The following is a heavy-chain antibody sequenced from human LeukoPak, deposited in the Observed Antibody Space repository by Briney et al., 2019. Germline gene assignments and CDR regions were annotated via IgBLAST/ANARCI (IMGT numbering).Heavy chain of an antibody. CDR2: INHSGST. V-gene: IGHV4-34*01. D-gene: IGHD6-19*01. J-gene: IGHJ4*02. CDR1: GGSFSGYY. CDR3: ARSIAVAVYFDY. Sequence: SETLSLTCAVYGGSFSGYYWSWIRQPPGKGLEWIGEINHSGSTNYNPSLKSRVTISVDTSKNQFSLKLSSVTAADTAVYYCARSIAVAVYFDYWGQGTLVTVSS.